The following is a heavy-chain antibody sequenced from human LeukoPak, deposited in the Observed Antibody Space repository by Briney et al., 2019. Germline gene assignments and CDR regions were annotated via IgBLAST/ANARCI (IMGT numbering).Heavy chain of an antibody. CDR2: IYYSGST. D-gene: IGHD6-13*01. Sequence: SETLSLTCTVSGGSISSSSYYWGWIRQPPGKGLEWIGSIYYSGSTYYNPSLKSRVTISVDTSKNQFSLKLSSVTAADTAVYYCARRVAAAGEGAFDIWGQGTMVTVSS. J-gene: IGHJ3*02. CDR3: ARRVAAAGEGAFDI. CDR1: GGSISSSSYY. V-gene: IGHV4-39*07.